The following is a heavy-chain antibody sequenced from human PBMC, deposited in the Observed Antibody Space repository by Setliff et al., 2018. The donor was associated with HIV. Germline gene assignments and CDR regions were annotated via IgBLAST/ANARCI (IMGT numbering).Heavy chain of an antibody. CDR2: INPNSGGT. Sequence: ASVKVSCKASGYTFTGYYMHWVRQAPGQGLEWMGWINPNSGGTNYAQRFQGWVTMTRDKSISTAYMELSRLRSDDTAVYYCARSQGIVPAAPLWYWGQGTLVTVSS. V-gene: IGHV1-2*04. CDR1: GYTFTGYY. D-gene: IGHD2-2*01. CDR3: ARSQGIVPAAPLWY. J-gene: IGHJ4*02.